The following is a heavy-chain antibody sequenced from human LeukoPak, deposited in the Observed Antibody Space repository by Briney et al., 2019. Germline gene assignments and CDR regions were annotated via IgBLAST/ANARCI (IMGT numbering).Heavy chain of an antibody. CDR2: IYSGGST. J-gene: IGHJ4*02. V-gene: IGHV3-53*01. D-gene: IGHD3-10*01. CDR1: GFTVSSNY. CDR3: ARADIITMVPVY. Sequence: HPGGSLRLSCAASGFTVSSNYMSWVRQAPGKGLEWVSVIYSGGSTYYADSVEGRFTISRDNSKNTLYLQMNSLRAEDTAVYYCARADIITMVPVYWGQGTLVTVSS.